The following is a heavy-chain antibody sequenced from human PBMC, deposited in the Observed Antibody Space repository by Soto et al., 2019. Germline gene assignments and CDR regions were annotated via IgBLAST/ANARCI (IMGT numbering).Heavy chain of an antibody. CDR3: AKIAVAGTLVYYFDP. V-gene: IGHV3-15*07. CDR1: GFTLSNAW. Sequence: GGSLSLSCAASGFTLSNAWMNWVRQAPGKGLEWVGRVKRDSNGGTIDYAAPVKGRLTISRDDSKNTLYLQMNSLRAEDTAVYYCAKIAVAGTLVYYFDPWGQGTLVTVSS. J-gene: IGHJ4*02. D-gene: IGHD6-19*01. CDR2: VKRDSNGGTI.